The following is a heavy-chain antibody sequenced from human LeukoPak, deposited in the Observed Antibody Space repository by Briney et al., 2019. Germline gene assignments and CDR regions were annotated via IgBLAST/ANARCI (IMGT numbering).Heavy chain of an antibody. CDR3: ARGLGSSSYYGY. V-gene: IGHV1-46*01. CDR1: GYTFTSYR. Sequence: GASVKVSCKASGYTFTSYRMHWVRQAPGQGLDWVGIINPSDDSATYAQKFQGRVTMSRDTSTSTVYMELSSLRSEDTAVYYCARGLGSSSYYGYWGQGTLVTVSS. D-gene: IGHD3-22*01. J-gene: IGHJ4*02. CDR2: INPSDDSA.